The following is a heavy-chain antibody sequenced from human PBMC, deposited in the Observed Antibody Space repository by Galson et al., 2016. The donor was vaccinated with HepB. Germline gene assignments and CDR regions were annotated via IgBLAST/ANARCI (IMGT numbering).Heavy chain of an antibody. CDR2: ISAANGNT. Sequence: SVKVSCKASGYAYTSYGINWLRQAPGQGPEWMGWISAANGNTLYAPKFQGRVTLTTDTSTSTAYMELTSLKSDDTAVYYRARSSFGVSNPWGQGTLVTVSS. D-gene: IGHD3-3*01. CDR3: ARSSFGVSNP. V-gene: IGHV1-18*01. CDR1: GYAYTSYG. J-gene: IGHJ5*02.